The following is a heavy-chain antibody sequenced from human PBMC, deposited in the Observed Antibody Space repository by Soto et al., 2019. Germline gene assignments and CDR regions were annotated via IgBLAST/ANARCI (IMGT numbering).Heavy chain of an antibody. CDR3: AILTTSGYYPPFDD. D-gene: IGHD3-22*01. CDR2: IIPLFAAP. CDR1: GDSFSSSA. J-gene: IGHJ4*02. V-gene: IGHV1-69*01. Sequence: QVQLVQSGAEVKKPGSSVKVSCKASGDSFSSSAITWVRQAPGQGLEWIGGIIPLFAAPHYAHRFQDRVTITADESTSTAYMELSSLRSEDTAVYYCAILTTSGYYPPFDDWGQGTLVTVSS.